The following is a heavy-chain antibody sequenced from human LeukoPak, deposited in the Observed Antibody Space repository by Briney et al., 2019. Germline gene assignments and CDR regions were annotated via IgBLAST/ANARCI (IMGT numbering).Heavy chain of an antibody. D-gene: IGHD1-7*01. CDR3: AKHISITGTTGGFDY. Sequence: PGGSLRLSCAASGFTFSSYAMHWVRQAPGKGLEWVSLISWDGGSTYYADSVKGRFTISRDNSKNSLYLQMNSLRAEDTALYYCAKHISITGTTGGFDYWGQGTVVTVSS. CDR1: GFTFSSYA. J-gene: IGHJ4*02. CDR2: ISWDGGST. V-gene: IGHV3-43D*04.